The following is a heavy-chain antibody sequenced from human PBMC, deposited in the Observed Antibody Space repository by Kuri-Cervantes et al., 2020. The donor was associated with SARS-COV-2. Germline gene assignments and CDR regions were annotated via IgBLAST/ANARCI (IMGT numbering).Heavy chain of an antibody. Sequence: ASVKVSCKASGYTFTGYYIYWVRQAPGQGLEWMGWSNPNSGGTNYAQKFQGWVTMTRDTSLSISYMELSRLTSDDTAVYYCARGEGFRGLMVVLGWRGAGRLDFWGQGTLVTVSS. CDR2: SNPNSGGT. J-gene: IGHJ4*02. CDR1: GYTFTGYY. CDR3: ARGEGFRGLMVVLGWRGAGRLDF. D-gene: IGHD3-16*01. V-gene: IGHV1-2*04.